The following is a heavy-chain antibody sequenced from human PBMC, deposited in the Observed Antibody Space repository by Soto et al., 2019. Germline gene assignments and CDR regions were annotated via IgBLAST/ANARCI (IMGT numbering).Heavy chain of an antibody. D-gene: IGHD2-15*01. CDR2: IRSKANSYAT. CDR3: TRPPGYCSGGSCNYYYYGMDV. CDR1: GFTFSGSA. Sequence: GGSLRLSCAASGFTFSGSAMHWVRQASGKGLEWVGRIRSKANSYATAYAASVKGRFTISRDDSKNTAYLQMNSLKTEDTAVYYCTRPPGYCSGGSCNYYYYGMDVWGQGTTVTVSS. V-gene: IGHV3-73*01. J-gene: IGHJ6*02.